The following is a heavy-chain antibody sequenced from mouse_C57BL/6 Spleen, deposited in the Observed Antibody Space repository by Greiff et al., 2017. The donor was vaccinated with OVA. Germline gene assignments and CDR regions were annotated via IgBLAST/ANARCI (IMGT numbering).Heavy chain of an antibody. D-gene: IGHD2-2*01. CDR3: AREDGYVAWFAY. J-gene: IGHJ3*01. V-gene: IGHV14-2*01. CDR1: GFNFKDYY. CDR2: IDPEDGET. Sequence: VQLQQSGAELVKPGASVKLSCTASGFNFKDYYMHWVKQRPEQGLEWIGRIDPEDGETKYAPKFKGKATITADTSSNTAYLQLSSLTSEDTAVYYCAREDGYVAWFAYWGQGTLVTVSA.